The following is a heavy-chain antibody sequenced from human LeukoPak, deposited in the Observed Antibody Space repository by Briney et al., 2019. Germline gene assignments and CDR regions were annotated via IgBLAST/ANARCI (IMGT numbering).Heavy chain of an antibody. CDR1: GGSISSGAYY. D-gene: IGHD6-6*01. CDR3: ARDRSYSSSSGRPFDI. J-gene: IGHJ3*02. Sequence: NPSQTLSLTCTVSGGSISSGAYYWSWIRQPPGKGLEWIGYIYHTGSTYYNPSLKSRVTISVDRSKNQFSLKLSSVTVADTAVYYCARDRSYSSSSGRPFDIWGQGTMVTVSS. V-gene: IGHV4-30-2*01. CDR2: IYHTGST.